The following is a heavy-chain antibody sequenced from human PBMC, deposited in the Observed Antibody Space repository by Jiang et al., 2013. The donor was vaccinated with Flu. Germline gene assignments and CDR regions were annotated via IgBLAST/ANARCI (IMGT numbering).Heavy chain of an antibody. D-gene: IGHD3-3*01. CDR2: T. J-gene: IGHJ6*02. CDR3: VKEGDISSGPLGGLDV. V-gene: IGHV3-64D*08. Sequence: TYYADSVKGRFAISRDNSKNTLSLEMSSLRVEDTAIYYCVKEGDISSGPLGGLDVWGQGATVTVSS.